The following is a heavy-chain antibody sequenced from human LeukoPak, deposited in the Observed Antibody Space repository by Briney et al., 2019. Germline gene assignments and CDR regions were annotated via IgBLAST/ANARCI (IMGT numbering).Heavy chain of an antibody. V-gene: IGHV4-31*03. CDR1: GGSISSGGYY. Sequence: SETLSLTCTVSGGSISSGGYYWSWIRQHPGKGLEWIGYIYYSGSTYYNPSLKSRVTISVDTSKNQFSLKLSSVTAADTAVYYCARDPPRGNKDVDAFNIWGQGTMVTVSS. J-gene: IGHJ3*02. CDR2: IYYSGST. D-gene: IGHD2/OR15-2a*01. CDR3: ARDPPRGNKDVDAFNI.